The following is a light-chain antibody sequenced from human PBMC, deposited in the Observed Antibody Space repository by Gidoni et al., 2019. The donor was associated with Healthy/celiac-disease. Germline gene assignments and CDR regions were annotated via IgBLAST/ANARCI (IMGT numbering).Light chain of an antibody. CDR1: QDISNY. CDR3: QQYDSLLYT. V-gene: IGKV1-33*01. J-gene: IGKJ2*01. Sequence: DTQLPDSPSSLSASVGDRVTITCQASQDISNYLNWYQQKPGKAPKLLIYDASILETGVPSRFSGSGSGTDFTFTISSLQPEDIATYYCQQYDSLLYTFGQGTKLEIK. CDR2: DAS.